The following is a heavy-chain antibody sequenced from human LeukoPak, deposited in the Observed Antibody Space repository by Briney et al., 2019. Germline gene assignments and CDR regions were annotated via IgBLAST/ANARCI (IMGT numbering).Heavy chain of an antibody. Sequence: PSETLSLTCTVSGGSISSYYWSWIRQPPGKGLEWIGYIYYSGSTNYNPSLKSRVTISVDTSKNQFSLKLSSVTAADTAVYYCASSPGVGATHPDAFDIWGQGTMVTVSS. CDR3: ASSPGVGATHPDAFDI. J-gene: IGHJ3*02. CDR2: IYYSGST. CDR1: GGSISSYY. V-gene: IGHV4-59*01. D-gene: IGHD1-26*01.